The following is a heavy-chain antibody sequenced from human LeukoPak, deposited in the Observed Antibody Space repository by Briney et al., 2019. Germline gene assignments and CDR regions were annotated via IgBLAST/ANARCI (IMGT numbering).Heavy chain of an antibody. V-gene: IGHV3-48*03. CDR3: ERGGYCSSSICYSLNAFDI. D-gene: IGHD2-2*01. J-gene: IGHJ3*02. Sequence: PGGSLRLSCAASGFTFTDYEMNCVRQAPGKGLEWVSYISPSGPTIYYADSVKGRFTISRDNAKNSLYLQMNSLRAEDTSVYYCERGGYCSSSICYSLNAFDIWGQGTMFTVSS. CDR1: GFTFTDYE. CDR2: ISPSGPTI.